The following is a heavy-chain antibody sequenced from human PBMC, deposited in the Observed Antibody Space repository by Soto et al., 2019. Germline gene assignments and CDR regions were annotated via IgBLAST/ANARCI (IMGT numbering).Heavy chain of an antibody. CDR3: VVSVLPIPT. CDR2: ISYDGSNK. D-gene: IGHD2-21*01. CDR1: GFTFSSYG. J-gene: IGHJ4*02. Sequence: PGXSLRLSCAASGFTFSSYGMHWFRQAPGKGLEWVAVISYDGSNKYYADSVKGRFTISRDNSKNSLTAADAAMYYCATLPPRVVVSVLPIPTWGQGTLVTVSS. V-gene: IGHV3-30*03.